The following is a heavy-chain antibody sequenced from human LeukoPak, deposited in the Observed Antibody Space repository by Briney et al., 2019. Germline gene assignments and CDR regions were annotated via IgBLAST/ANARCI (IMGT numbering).Heavy chain of an antibody. Sequence: GGSLRLSCAASGFSIRGYWMHWVRQAPGKGLMWVSRLKSDGSWTNYADSVRGRFTISRDNAKNTLFLQMVGLRAEDTAIYYCVRDGDAYDFDLWGQGILVTVSS. CDR3: VRDGDAYDFDL. CDR1: GFSIRGYW. D-gene: IGHD5-12*01. J-gene: IGHJ4*02. CDR2: LKSDGSWT. V-gene: IGHV3-74*01.